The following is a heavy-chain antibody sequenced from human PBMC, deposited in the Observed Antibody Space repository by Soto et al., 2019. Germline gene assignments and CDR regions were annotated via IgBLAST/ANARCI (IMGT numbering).Heavy chain of an antibody. Sequence: EVQLVESGGGLVQPGGSLRLSCATSGFILSDCAMNWVRQAPGKGLEWVSYISSSSRVIDYADSVKGRFTVSRDNARNSLYLQMNSLRAEDTAVYYCARELSWGSNWYYYMDVWGKGTTVTVSS. CDR1: GFILSDCA. CDR3: ARELSWGSNWYYYMDV. CDR2: ISSSSRVI. V-gene: IGHV3-48*01. J-gene: IGHJ6*03. D-gene: IGHD7-27*01.